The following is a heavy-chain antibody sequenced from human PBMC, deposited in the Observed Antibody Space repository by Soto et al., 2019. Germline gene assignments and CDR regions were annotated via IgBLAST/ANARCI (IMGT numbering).Heavy chain of an antibody. CDR3: ARDPLTGDRYWYFDL. V-gene: IGHV1-18*04. D-gene: IGHD7-27*01. CDR2: ISAYNGNT. J-gene: IGHJ2*01. Sequence: QVQLVQSGAEVKKPGASVQVSCKASGYTFTSYVISWVRQAPGQGLEWMGWISAYNGNTNYAQKLQGRVTMTTDTSRSTAYMELRSLRSDDTAVYYCARDPLTGDRYWYFDLWGRGTLVTVSS. CDR1: GYTFTSYV.